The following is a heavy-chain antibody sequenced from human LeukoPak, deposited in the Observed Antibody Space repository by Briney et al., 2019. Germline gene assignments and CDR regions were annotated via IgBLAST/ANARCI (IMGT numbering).Heavy chain of an antibody. CDR2: IFYSGNT. CDR1: GGSISSYY. CDR3: ARDPGVTTGTYYFDS. V-gene: IGHV4-59*01. J-gene: IGHJ4*02. Sequence: PSETLSLTCTVSGGSISSYYWSWIRQPPGKGLEWIGYIFYSGNTNYNPSLESRVTISFDTSKNQFSLKLTSVTAADTAVYYCARDPGVTTGTYYFDSWGQGSLVTVAS. D-gene: IGHD1-1*01.